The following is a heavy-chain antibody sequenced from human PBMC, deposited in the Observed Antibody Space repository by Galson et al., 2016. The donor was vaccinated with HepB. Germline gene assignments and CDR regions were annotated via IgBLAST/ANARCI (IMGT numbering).Heavy chain of an antibody. Sequence: SETLSLTCAVSGGSISSGNWWSWVRQPPGKGLEWIGEIFHSGSTNYNASLKSRVTISVDTSKNQFSLKLSSVTAADTAVYYCASLGRNIVATNVWGQGTLVTVSS. V-gene: IGHV4-4*02. CDR3: ASLGRNIVATNV. D-gene: IGHD5-12*01. J-gene: IGHJ4*02. CDR2: IFHSGST. CDR1: GGSISSGNW.